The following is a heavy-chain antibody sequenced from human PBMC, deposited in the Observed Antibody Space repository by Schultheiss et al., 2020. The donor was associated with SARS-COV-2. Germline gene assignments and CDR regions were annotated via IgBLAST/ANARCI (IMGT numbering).Heavy chain of an antibody. V-gene: IGHV3-23*01. D-gene: IGHD2/OR15-2a*01. CDR1: GFTFGDYA. Sequence: GGSLRLSCTASGFTFGDYAMSWVRQAPGKGLEWVSAISGSGGSTYYADSVKGRFTISRDNSKNTLYLQMNSLRAEDTAVYYCARDPSRLYGEGVNYWGQGTLVTVSS. CDR3: ARDPSRLYGEGVNY. CDR2: ISGSGGST. J-gene: IGHJ4*02.